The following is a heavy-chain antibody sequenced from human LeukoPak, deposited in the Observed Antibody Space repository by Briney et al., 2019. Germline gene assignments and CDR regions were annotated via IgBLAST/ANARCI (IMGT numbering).Heavy chain of an antibody. Sequence: SETLSLTCAVYGGSFSGYYWSWIRQPPGKGLEWIGEINHSGSTNYNPSLKSRVTTSVDTSKNQFSLKLSSVTAADTAVYYCAKYSSSWYWIIDYWGQGTLVTVSS. CDR3: AKYSSSWYWIIDY. J-gene: IGHJ4*02. V-gene: IGHV4-34*01. CDR2: INHSGST. D-gene: IGHD6-13*01. CDR1: GGSFSGYY.